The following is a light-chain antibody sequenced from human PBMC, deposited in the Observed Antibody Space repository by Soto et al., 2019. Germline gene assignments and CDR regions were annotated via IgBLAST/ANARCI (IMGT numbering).Light chain of an antibody. CDR2: LKGDGSY. CDR3: QTWGTGIQV. CDR1: SGHSRYD. J-gene: IGLJ2*01. V-gene: IGLV4-69*01. Sequence: QTVVTQSPATSASLGASVKLTCTLSSGHSRYDIAWHQQQPEKGPRYLMSLKGDGSYTRGDGIPDRFSGSSSGAERYLTISSLQSEDEAYYYCQTWGTGIQVFGGGTKLTVL.